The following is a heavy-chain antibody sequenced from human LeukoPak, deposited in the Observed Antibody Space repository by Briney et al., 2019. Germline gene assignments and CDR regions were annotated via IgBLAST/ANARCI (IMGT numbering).Heavy chain of an antibody. D-gene: IGHD5-12*01. Sequence: GGSLRLSCAASGFTFSSYSMNWVRQAPGKGLEWVSSISSSSSYIYYADSVKGRFTISRDNAKNSLYLQMNSLRAEDTAVYYCARGRIVATIPTFDYWGQGTLDTVSS. V-gene: IGHV3-21*01. CDR2: ISSSSSYI. CDR1: GFTFSSYS. CDR3: ARGRIVATIPTFDY. J-gene: IGHJ4*02.